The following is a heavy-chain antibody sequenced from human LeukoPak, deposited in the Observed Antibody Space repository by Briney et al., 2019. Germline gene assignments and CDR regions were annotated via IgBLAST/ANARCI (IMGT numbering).Heavy chain of an antibody. CDR3: ARGRITMVRGVLPVGYYYYMDV. V-gene: IGHV3-7*04. Sequence: PGGSLRVSCAGSGYTFSSYWMSWVRQAPGKGLEWVANIKQDGNEKYYVDSVKGRFTISRDNTKNSLYLQMNSLRAEDTAVYYCARGRITMVRGVLPVGYYYYMDVWGKGTTVTVSS. CDR2: IKQDGNEK. D-gene: IGHD3-10*01. J-gene: IGHJ6*03. CDR1: GYTFSSYW.